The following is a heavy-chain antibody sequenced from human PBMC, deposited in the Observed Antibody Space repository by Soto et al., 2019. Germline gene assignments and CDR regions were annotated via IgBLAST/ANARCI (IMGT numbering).Heavy chain of an antibody. V-gene: IGHV1-69*02. D-gene: IGHD2-8*01. CDR1: GGTFSSYT. CDR3: ARTSDDDIVPYYYYYMGV. CDR2: IIPILGIA. Sequence: QVQLVQSGAEVKKPGSSVKVSCKASGGTFSSYTISWVQQAPGQGLEWMGRIIPILGIANYAQKFQGRVTITADKSTSTAYMERSCVRSEDMAVYCCARTSDDDIVPYYYYYMGVWGKGSTVTVFS. J-gene: IGHJ6*03.